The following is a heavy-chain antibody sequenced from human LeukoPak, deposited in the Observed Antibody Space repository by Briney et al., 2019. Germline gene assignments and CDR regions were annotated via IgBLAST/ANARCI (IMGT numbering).Heavy chain of an antibody. CDR2: INPNSGGT. V-gene: IGHV1-2*06. D-gene: IGHD6-19*01. CDR3: ARTPYSSDWYED. Sequence: ASVEVSCTASGYTFTGYYMHWVRQAPGQGLEWMGRINPNSGGTNYAQKFQGRVTMTRDTSISTAYMELSRLRSDDTAVYYCARTPYSSDWYEDWGQGTLVTVSS. J-gene: IGHJ5*02. CDR1: GYTFTGYY.